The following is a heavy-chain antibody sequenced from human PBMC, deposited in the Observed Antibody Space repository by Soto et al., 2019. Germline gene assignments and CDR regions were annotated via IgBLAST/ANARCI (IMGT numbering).Heavy chain of an antibody. Sequence: SETLSLSCTVSGASISGYHWSWIRQPPGKGLEWIGNVSNSGSTNYNPSLKSRVIISIDTSKNQFSLKLISVTAADTAVYYCAREIGYCTSTSCHAGPLYYYMDVWGKGTTVTVSS. CDR1: GASISGYH. D-gene: IGHD2-2*03. CDR3: AREIGYCTSTSCHAGPLYYYMDV. V-gene: IGHV4-59*01. CDR2: VSNSGST. J-gene: IGHJ6*03.